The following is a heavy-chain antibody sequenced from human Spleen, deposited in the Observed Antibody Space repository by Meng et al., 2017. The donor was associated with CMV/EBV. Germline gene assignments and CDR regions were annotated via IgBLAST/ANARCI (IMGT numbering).Heavy chain of an antibody. V-gene: IGHV2-26*01. CDR2: VFSDGDK. CDR1: GFSLRNARVG. J-gene: IGHJ3*02. D-gene: IGHD2-15*01. CDR3: ARIPYCSGGSCNDAFDI. Sequence: SGPTLVKPTETLTLTCTVSGFSLRNARVGVSWIRQPPGKAREWLAYVFSDGDKSYSTPLKGRLTISKDTSNSQVVLTMTNLDPVATATYYCARIPYCSGGSCNDAFDIWGQGTMVTVSS.